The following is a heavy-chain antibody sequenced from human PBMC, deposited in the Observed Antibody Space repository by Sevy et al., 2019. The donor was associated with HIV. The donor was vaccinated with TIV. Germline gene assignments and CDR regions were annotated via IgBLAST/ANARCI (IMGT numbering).Heavy chain of an antibody. CDR1: GFDFSDYY. CDR3: VGRRYSPAYSWSYHFDY. CDR2: ISVSSSAK. D-gene: IGHD3-16*01. J-gene: IGHJ4*02. V-gene: IGHV3-11*01. Sequence: GGSLRLSCAASGFDFSDYYMNWIRQTPGKRLEWISYISVSSSAKYYTDSVKGRFAISRDNARNSLYLQMNSLRVEDTAVYFCVGRRYSPAYSWSYHFDYWGQGALVTVSS.